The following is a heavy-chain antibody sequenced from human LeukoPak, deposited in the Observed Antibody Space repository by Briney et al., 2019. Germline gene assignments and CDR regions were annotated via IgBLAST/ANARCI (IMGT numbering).Heavy chain of an antibody. D-gene: IGHD1-26*01. Sequence: GGSLRLSCAASGFTFSDHFMDWVRQAPGKGLEWVGRIRNKANSYTTEYAASVKGRFSISRDDSKSSVYLQMNGLKTEDTAVYYCARDLVGARGIGYWGQGTLVTVSS. CDR1: GFTFSDHF. CDR3: ARDLVGARGIGY. V-gene: IGHV3-72*01. J-gene: IGHJ4*02. CDR2: IRNKANSYTT.